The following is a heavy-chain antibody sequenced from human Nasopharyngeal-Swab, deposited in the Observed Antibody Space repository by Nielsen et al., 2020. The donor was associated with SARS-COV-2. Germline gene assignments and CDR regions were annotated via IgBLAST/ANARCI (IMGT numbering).Heavy chain of an antibody. V-gene: IGHV3-64*04. CDR3: ARGYSGYYYFDY. D-gene: IGHD5-12*01. CDR2: ISSNGGST. Sequence: WIRQPPGKGLEYVSAISSNGGSTYYADSVKGRFTISRDNSKNTLYLQMNSLRAEDTAVYYCARGYSGYYYFDYWGQGTLVTVSS. J-gene: IGHJ4*02.